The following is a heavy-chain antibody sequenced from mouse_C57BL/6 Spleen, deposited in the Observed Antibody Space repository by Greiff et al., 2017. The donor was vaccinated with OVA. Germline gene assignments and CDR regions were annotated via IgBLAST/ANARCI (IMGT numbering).Heavy chain of an antibody. CDR3: ARPPYYCGSSGFDY. CDR2: IYPGDGDT. CDR1: GYAFSSSW. D-gene: IGHD1-1*01. V-gene: IGHV1-82*01. J-gene: IGHJ2*01. Sequence: QVQLQQSGPELVKPGASVKISCKASGYAFSSSWMNWVKQRPGKGLEWIGRIYPGDGDTKYNGKFKGKATLTADKSSSTAYMQLSSLTSEDSAVYFCARPPYYCGSSGFDYWGQGTTLTVSS.